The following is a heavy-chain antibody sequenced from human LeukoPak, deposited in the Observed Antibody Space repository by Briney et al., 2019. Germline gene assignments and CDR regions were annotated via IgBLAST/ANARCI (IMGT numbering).Heavy chain of an antibody. Sequence: SVKVSCKASGGTFSSYAISWVRQAPGQGLEWMGGIIPIFGTANYAQKFQGRVTITADESTSTAYLELSSLRSEDTAVYYCARDLGKVRGAHPFDRWGQGTLVTVSS. CDR2: IIPIFGTA. D-gene: IGHD3-10*01. CDR1: GGTFSSYA. CDR3: ARDLGKVRGAHPFDR. V-gene: IGHV1-69*01. J-gene: IGHJ5*02.